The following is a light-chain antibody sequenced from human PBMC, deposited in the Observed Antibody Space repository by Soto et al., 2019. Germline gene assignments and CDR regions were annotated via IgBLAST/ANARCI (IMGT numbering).Light chain of an antibody. CDR2: KAS. Sequence: DIQMTQSPSTLSASVGDRVTITCRASQRISSWLAWYQQKPGKAPKLLIYKASSLESGVPSRFSGSGSGTEFPLTISSLPPDDYATYYCQQYNSYSTFGPGTKVDIK. J-gene: IGKJ3*01. CDR1: QRISSW. CDR3: QQYNSYST. V-gene: IGKV1-5*03.